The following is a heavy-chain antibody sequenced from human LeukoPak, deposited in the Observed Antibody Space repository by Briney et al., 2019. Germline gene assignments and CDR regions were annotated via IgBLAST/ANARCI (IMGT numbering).Heavy chain of an antibody. Sequence: PGGSLRLSCAASGFTFSSYWMHWVRQAPGKGLVWVSRINTDASRTSYADSVKGRFTISRDNAKNTLYLQMNSLRAEDTAVYYCAREGIVGATTDAFDIWGQGTMVTVSS. J-gene: IGHJ3*02. CDR1: GFTFSSYW. D-gene: IGHD1-26*01. CDR2: INTDASRT. CDR3: AREGIVGATTDAFDI. V-gene: IGHV3-74*01.